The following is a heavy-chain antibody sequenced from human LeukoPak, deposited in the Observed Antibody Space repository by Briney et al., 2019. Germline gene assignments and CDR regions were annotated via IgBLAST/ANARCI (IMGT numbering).Heavy chain of an antibody. J-gene: IGHJ4*02. CDR1: GFTVNNNY. Sequence: PGGSRRLSCAASGFTVNNNYMNWVRQVPGKGLQWVSVIYSGGSTYYADSVKGRFTISRDNSKNTLYLQMNSLRAEDTAVYYCARDRGGYSYDYWGQGTLVTVSS. CDR3: ARDRGGYSYDY. CDR2: IYSGGST. D-gene: IGHD5-18*01. V-gene: IGHV3-53*01.